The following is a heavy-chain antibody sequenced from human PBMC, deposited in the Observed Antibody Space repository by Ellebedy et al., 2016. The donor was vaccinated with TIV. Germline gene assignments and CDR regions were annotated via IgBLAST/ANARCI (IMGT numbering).Heavy chain of an antibody. CDR3: ARYMVRGVILTPLDP. CDR1: GGSFSGYY. V-gene: IGHV4-34*01. CDR2: INHSGST. J-gene: IGHJ5*02. D-gene: IGHD3-10*01. Sequence: SETLSLXXAVYGGSFSGYYWSWIRQPPGKGLEWIGEINHSGSTYYNPSLKSRVTISVDTSKNQFSLKLSSVTAADTAVYYCARYMVRGVILTPLDPWGQGTLVTVSS.